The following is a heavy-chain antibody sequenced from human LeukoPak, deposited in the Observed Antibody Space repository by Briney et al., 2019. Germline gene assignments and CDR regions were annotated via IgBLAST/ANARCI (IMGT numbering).Heavy chain of an antibody. CDR1: GFTFSSYG. J-gene: IGHJ4*02. V-gene: IGHV3-30*18. D-gene: IGHD5-12*01. CDR3: ANPIMPTILKDY. CDR2: ISYDGSNK. Sequence: GGSLRLSCAASGFTFSSYGMHWVRQAPGKGLEWVAVISYDGSNKYYADSVKGRFTISRDNSKNTLYLQMNSLRAEDTAVYYCANPIMPTILKDYWGQGTLVTVSS.